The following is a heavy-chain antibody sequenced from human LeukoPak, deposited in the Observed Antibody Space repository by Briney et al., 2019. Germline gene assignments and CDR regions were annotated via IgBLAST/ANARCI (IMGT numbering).Heavy chain of an antibody. J-gene: IGHJ6*02. Sequence: GGSLRLSCAASGFTFDDYAMHWVRQAPGKGLEWVSGISWNSGSIGYADSVKGRFTISRDNAKNSLYLQMNSLRAEDTALYYCAKDLSPTIYYYYGMDVWGQGTTVTVSS. V-gene: IGHV3-9*01. CDR1: GFTFDDYA. CDR3: AKDLSPTIYYYYGMDV. CDR2: ISWNSGSI.